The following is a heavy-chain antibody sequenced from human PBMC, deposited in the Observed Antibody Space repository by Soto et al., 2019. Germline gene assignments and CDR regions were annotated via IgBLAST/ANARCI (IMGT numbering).Heavy chain of an antibody. CDR2: ISHSGST. D-gene: IGHD6-19*01. V-gene: IGHV4-4*02. CDR3: ARSRGWYMLDY. CDR1: GDSISSSYW. Sequence: QVQLQESGPGLVKPSGTLSLACAVSGDSISSSYWWRWVRQPPGKGLEWIGEISHSGSTTYNPSLKRRVTISLDKSENQFSLRLTSVTAADTAVYYCARSRGWYMLDYWGQGTLVTVSS. J-gene: IGHJ4*02.